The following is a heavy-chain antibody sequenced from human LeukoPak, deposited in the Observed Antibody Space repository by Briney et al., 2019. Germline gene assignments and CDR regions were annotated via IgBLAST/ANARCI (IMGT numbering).Heavy chain of an antibody. CDR3: GQSSPVLLWS. V-gene: IGHV3-74*01. J-gene: IGHJ5*02. D-gene: IGHD3-10*01. CDR2: INSDGSSA. Sequence: PGGSLRLSCAASGFTFSTYWMHWVRQAPGKGLVWVSRINSDGSSASYADSVKGRFTISRDNAKNTLYLQMNSLRAEDTAVYYCGQSSPVLLWSWGQGTLVAVSS. CDR1: GFTFSTYW.